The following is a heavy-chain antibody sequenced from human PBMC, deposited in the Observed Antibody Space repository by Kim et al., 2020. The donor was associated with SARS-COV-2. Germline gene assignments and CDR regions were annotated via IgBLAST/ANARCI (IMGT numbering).Heavy chain of an antibody. J-gene: IGHJ6*02. CDR1: GFTFSSYA. CDR2: ISGSGGST. CDR3: ATSPAAAHLIYYYYGMDV. D-gene: IGHD6-13*01. V-gene: IGHV3-23*01. Sequence: GGSLRLSCAASGFTFSSYAMSWVRQAPGKGLEWVSAISGSGGSTYYADSVKGRFTISRDNSKNTLYLQMNSLRAEDTAVYYCATSPAAAHLIYYYYGMDVWGQGTTVTVSS.